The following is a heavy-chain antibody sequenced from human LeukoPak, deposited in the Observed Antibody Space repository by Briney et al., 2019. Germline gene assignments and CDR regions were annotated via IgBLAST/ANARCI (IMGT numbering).Heavy chain of an antibody. CDR1: GGSISSGGYY. CDR3: ARVSDYYGSGSYYFDY. Sequence: SETLSLTCTVSGGSISSGGYYWSWIRQHPGKGLEWIGYIYYSGSTYYNPSLKSRVTISVDTSKNQFSLKLSSVTAADTAVYYCARVSDYYGSGSYYFDYWGQGTLVTVSS. J-gene: IGHJ4*02. V-gene: IGHV4-31*03. CDR2: IYYSGST. D-gene: IGHD3-10*01.